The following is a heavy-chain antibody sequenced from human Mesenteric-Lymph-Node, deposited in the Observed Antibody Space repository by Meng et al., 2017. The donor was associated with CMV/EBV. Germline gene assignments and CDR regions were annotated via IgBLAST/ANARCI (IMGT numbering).Heavy chain of an antibody. CDR3: ARELDFWSKFRDGMDV. CDR2: INHNGATI. V-gene: IGHV3-48*03. D-gene: IGHD3-3*01. CDR1: EFTFSSYE. Sequence: GGSLRLSCAASEFTFSSYEMNWVRQAPGKGLEWVSYINHNGATIYYTDSVKGRFTISRDNAKNSLYLQMNSLRGEDTAVYYCARELDFWSKFRDGMDVWGQGTTVTVSS. J-gene: IGHJ6*02.